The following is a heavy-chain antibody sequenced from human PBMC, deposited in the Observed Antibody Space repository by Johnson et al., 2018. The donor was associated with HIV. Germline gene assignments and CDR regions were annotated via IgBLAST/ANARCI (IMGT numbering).Heavy chain of an antibody. CDR1: GFTFSSYA. Sequence: QVQLVESGGGVVQPGRSLRVSCAASGFTFSSYAMHWVRPAPGKGLEWVAVISYDGTNEYYADSVKGRFTISRDNSKNTLYLQMNSLRAEDTAVYYCASTGSGSDDAFDIWGQGTMVTVSS. CDR3: ASTGSGSDDAFDI. V-gene: IGHV3-30-3*01. J-gene: IGHJ3*02. D-gene: IGHD3-10*01. CDR2: ISYDGTNE.